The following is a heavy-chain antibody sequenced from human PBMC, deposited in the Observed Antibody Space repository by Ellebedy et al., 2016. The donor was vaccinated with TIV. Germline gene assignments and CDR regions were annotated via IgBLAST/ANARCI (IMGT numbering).Heavy chain of an antibody. CDR1: GYSLTELS. CDR2: FDPEVGEA. J-gene: IGHJ5*02. D-gene: IGHD2-21*01. Sequence: ASVKVSCXVSGYKVSGYSLTELSIHWVRQARGKGLEWMGAFDPEVGEAIYAQKFQGRVTMTEDTFTETAYVELSSLTSGDTAVYYCATDLPRYCVGGRCYSMGWFDPWGQGTLVTVSS. V-gene: IGHV1-24*01. CDR3: ATDLPRYCVGGRCYSMGWFDP.